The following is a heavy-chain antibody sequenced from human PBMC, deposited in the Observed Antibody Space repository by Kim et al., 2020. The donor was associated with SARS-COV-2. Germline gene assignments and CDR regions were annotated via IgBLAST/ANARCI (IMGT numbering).Heavy chain of an antibody. Sequence: GGSLRLSCVASGFTFSSYGMHWVRQAPGKGLEWVAVISYDGSNKYYADSVKGRFTISRDNSKNTLYLQMNSLRAEDTAVYYCAKDGTSYSSSPDFDYWG. CDR2: ISYDGSNK. V-gene: IGHV3-30*18. J-gene: IGHJ4*01. CDR1: GFTFSSYG. D-gene: IGHD6-6*01. CDR3: AKDGTSYSSSPDFDY.